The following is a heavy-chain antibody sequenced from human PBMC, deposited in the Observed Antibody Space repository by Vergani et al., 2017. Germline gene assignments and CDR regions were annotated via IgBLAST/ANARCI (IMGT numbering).Heavy chain of an antibody. D-gene: IGHD1-1*01. CDR1: GCTSSYYG. Sequence: QVHLVESGGGVVQTGRSLRLSCVVSGCTSSYYGMHWVRQAPGKGLEWVAVISYDGTQKYYADSVKGRFTISRDNSKITLYLQLKRLKTEDTAVYYCATKSCGTPGCQIGYFREWGQGTLVTVSS. CDR2: ISYDGTQK. J-gene: IGHJ1*01. CDR3: ATKSCGTPGCQIGYFRE. V-gene: IGHV3-30*03.